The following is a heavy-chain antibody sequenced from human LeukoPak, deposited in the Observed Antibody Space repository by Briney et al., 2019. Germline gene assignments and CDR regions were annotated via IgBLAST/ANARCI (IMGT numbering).Heavy chain of an antibody. Sequence: SQTLSLTCTVSGGSISGGGYYWSWIRRPPGKGLEWIGYIYHSGSTYYNPSLKSRVTISVDRSKNQFSLKLSSVTAADTAVYYCARDLGYDFWSGYHYWGQGTLVTVSS. CDR3: ARDLGYDFWSGYHY. J-gene: IGHJ4*02. CDR1: GGSISGGGYY. D-gene: IGHD3-3*01. CDR2: IYHSGST. V-gene: IGHV4-30-2*01.